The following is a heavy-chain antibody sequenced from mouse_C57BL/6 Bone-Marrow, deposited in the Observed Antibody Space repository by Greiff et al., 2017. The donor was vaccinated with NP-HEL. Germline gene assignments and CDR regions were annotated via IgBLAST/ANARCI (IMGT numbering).Heavy chain of an antibody. CDR1: GYTFTSYW. CDR2: IHPNSGST. D-gene: IGHD1-1*01. V-gene: IGHV1-64*01. CDR3: SYGSSYGYFDV. J-gene: IGHJ1*03. Sequence: QVQLKQPGAELVKPGASVKLSCKASGYTFTSYWMHWVKQRPGQGLEWIGMIHPNSGSTNYNEKFKSKATLTVDKSSSTAYMQLSSLTSEDSAVYYCSYGSSYGYFDVWGTGTTVTVSS.